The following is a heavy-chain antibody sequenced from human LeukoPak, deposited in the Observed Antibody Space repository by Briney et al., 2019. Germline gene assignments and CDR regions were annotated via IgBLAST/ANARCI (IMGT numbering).Heavy chain of an antibody. J-gene: IGHJ2*01. V-gene: IGHV3-21*04. CDR3: ARAMYYDLPDWYFDL. CDR2: ISSSSSYI. CDR1: GFTFSSYS. Sequence: GGSLRLSCAASGFTFSSYSMNWVRQAPGKGLEWVSSISSSSSYIYYADSVKGRFTISRDNAKNSLYLQMNSLRAEDTAVYYCARAMYYDLPDWYFDLWGRGTLVTVSS. D-gene: IGHD3-3*01.